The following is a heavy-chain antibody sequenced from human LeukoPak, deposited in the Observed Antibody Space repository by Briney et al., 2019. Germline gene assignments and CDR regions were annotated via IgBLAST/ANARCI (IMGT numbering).Heavy chain of an antibody. J-gene: IGHJ3*02. Sequence: GGSLRLSCAASGFTFSSYAMSWVRRAPGKGLEWVAVISNDGSSKYYADSVKGRFIISRDNSKNTVFLQMNSLRGEDTVVYYCAKDRSTVFDAFDIWGQGTMVTVSS. V-gene: IGHV3-30*18. CDR2: ISNDGSSK. D-gene: IGHD4-17*01. CDR3: AKDRSTVFDAFDI. CDR1: GFTFSSYA.